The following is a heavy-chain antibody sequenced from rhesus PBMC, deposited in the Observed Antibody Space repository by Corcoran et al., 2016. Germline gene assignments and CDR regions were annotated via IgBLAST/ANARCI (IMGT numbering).Heavy chain of an antibody. V-gene: IGHV4S12*01. D-gene: IGHD6-13*01. CDR1: GGTISSGYYY. CDR2: ISSNSEST. CDR3: ARDKRAYSSWSDGLDS. Sequence: QVQLQESGPGVVKPSETLSLTCAVSGGTISSGYYYWSWIRQAPGKGLEWIGGISSNSESTNYNPSLTSRVTISKDTSKNQFSLKLSSVTATDTAVYYCARDKRAYSSWSDGLDSWGQGVVVTVSS. J-gene: IGHJ6*01.